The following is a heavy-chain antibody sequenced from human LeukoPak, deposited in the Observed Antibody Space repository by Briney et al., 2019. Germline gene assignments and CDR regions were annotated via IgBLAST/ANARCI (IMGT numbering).Heavy chain of an antibody. CDR2: ISGSGGST. D-gene: IGHD5-24*01. J-gene: IGHJ5*02. CDR3: ARDNSVRDEAWRFNP. Sequence: PGGSLRLSCAASGFTFSSYAMSWVRQAPGKGLEWVSAISGSGGSTYYADSVKGRFTISRDNSKNTLYLQMNSLRAEDTAVYYCARDNSVRDEAWRFNPWGQGTLVTVSS. CDR1: GFTFSSYA. V-gene: IGHV3-23*01.